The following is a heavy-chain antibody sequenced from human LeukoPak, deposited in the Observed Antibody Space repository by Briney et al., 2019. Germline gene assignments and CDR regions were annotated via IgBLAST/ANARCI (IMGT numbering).Heavy chain of an antibody. CDR1: TFAFTNSA. V-gene: IGHV3-23*01. CDR3: AKGVYGYYSFDY. D-gene: IGHD5/OR15-5a*01. CDR2: ISGSGYST. Sequence: GGSLRLSCLGSTFAFTNSAMTWVRPGPGRGLEWVSAISGSGYSTFYRDSVEGRFTISRDNSENRLYLQMNSLRAEDTAVYYCAKGVYGYYSFDYWGQGTLVTVSS. J-gene: IGHJ4*02.